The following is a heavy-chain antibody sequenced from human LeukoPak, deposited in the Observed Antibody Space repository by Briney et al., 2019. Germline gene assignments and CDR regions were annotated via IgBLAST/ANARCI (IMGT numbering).Heavy chain of an antibody. CDR2: IYYSGST. D-gene: IGHD3-9*01. CDR3: ARSPGYDILTGAYRHYFDY. CDR1: GGSISSGDYY. J-gene: IGHJ4*02. Sequence: KASETLSLTCTVSGGSISSGDYYWSWIRQPPGKGLEWIGYIYYSGSTYYNPSLKSRVTISVDTSENQFSLKLSSVTAADTAVYYCARSPGYDILTGAYRHYFDYWGQGTLVTVSS. V-gene: IGHV4-30-4*01.